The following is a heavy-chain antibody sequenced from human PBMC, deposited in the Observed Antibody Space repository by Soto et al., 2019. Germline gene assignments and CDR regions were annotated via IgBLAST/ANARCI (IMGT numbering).Heavy chain of an antibody. D-gene: IGHD5-18*01. CDR1: GGSFSGYY. V-gene: IGHV4-34*01. CDR2: INRSGST. Sequence: SETLSLTCAVYGGSFSGYYWSWIRQPPGKGLEWIGEINRSGSTNYNPSLKSRVTISVDTSKNQFSLKLSSVTAADTAVYYCARLAAMVTYYYYYGMDVWGQGTTVTVSS. CDR3: ARLAAMVTYYYYYGMDV. J-gene: IGHJ6*02.